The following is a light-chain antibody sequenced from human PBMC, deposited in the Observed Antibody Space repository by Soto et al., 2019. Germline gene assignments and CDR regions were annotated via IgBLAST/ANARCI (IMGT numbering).Light chain of an antibody. J-gene: IGKJ4*01. Sequence: DIQMTQSPSSLSASLGDRVTITCRASQGISSWLAWYQQKPEQAPKPLIYDASSLQAGVPSSFSGSGSGTDFTLTISSLQPEDFATYYCQQYNSYPLTFGGGTKVEIK. CDR2: DAS. CDR3: QQYNSYPLT. CDR1: QGISSW. V-gene: IGKV1D-16*01.